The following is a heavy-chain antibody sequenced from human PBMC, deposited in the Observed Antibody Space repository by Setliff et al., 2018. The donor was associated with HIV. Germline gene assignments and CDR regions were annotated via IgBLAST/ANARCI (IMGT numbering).Heavy chain of an antibody. J-gene: IGHJ4*02. Sequence: PGGSLRLSCAVSGFNFRGYNMNWVRQAPGKGLEWVSSISASATYIYYADSVKGRFTISRDNAKNSLYLQMNSLTAEDTAVYYCARDVSWRVRTYIDYWGQGALVTVSS. CDR2: ISASATYI. CDR1: GFNFRGYN. D-gene: IGHD3-3*01. V-gene: IGHV3-21*01. CDR3: ARDVSWRVRTYIDY.